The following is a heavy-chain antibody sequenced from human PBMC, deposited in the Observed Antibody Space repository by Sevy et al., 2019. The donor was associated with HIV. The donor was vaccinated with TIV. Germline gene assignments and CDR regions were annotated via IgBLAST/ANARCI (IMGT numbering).Heavy chain of an antibody. D-gene: IGHD3-16*01. CDR1: GFTFSSYA. V-gene: IGHV3-23*01. CDR2: ISGSGGST. CDR3: AKDYDYVWGSFDY. Sequence: GGSLRLSCAASGFTFSSYAMSWVRQAPGKGLEWVSAISGSGGSTYYADSVKGRFTISRDNSKNTLHLQMNSLRAEDTAVCYCAKDYDYVWGSFDYWGQGTLVTVSS. J-gene: IGHJ4*02.